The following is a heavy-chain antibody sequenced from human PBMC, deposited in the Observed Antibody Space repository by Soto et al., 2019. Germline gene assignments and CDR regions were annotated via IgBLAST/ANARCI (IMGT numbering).Heavy chain of an antibody. CDR3: ARWGQYYDFWSGYYTGLVGHYYGMDV. CDR2: INPNSGGT. Sequence: RASVKVSCKASGYTFTGYYMHWVRQAPGQGLEWMGWINPNSGGTNYAQKFQGRVTMTRDTSISTAYMELSRLRSDDTAVYYCARWGQYYDFWSGYYTGLVGHYYGMDVWGQGTTVTVSS. V-gene: IGHV1-2*02. J-gene: IGHJ6*02. D-gene: IGHD3-3*01. CDR1: GYTFTGYY.